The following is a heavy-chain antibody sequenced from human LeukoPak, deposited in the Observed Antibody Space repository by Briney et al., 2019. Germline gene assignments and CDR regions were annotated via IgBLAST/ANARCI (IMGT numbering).Heavy chain of an antibody. Sequence: SETLSLTCTVSGGSISSHYWSWIRQPAGKGLEWIGRIYTSGSTNYNPSLKSRVTMSVDTSKNQFSLKLSSVTAADTAVYYCARAPTGYSSSWIDYWGQGTLVTVSS. V-gene: IGHV4-4*07. D-gene: IGHD6-13*01. J-gene: IGHJ4*02. CDR1: GGSISSHY. CDR2: IYTSGST. CDR3: ARAPTGYSSSWIDY.